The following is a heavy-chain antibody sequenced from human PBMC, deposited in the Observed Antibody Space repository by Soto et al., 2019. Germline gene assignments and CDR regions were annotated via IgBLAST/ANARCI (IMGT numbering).Heavy chain of an antibody. D-gene: IGHD3-9*01. J-gene: IGHJ6*02. CDR2: IYYSGST. CDR1: GGSISSSSYY. Sequence: TSETLSLTCTVSGGSISSSSYYWGWIRQPPGKGLEWIGSIYYSGSTYYNPSLKSRVTISVDTSKNQFSLKLSSVTAADTAVYYCARHVYDTFYGMDVWGQGTTVS. V-gene: IGHV4-39*01. CDR3: ARHVYDTFYGMDV.